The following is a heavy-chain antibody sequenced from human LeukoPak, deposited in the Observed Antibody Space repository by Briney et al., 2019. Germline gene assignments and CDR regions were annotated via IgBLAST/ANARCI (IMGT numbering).Heavy chain of an antibody. Sequence: SETLSLTCTVSGDSISSGGNYWSWLRQHPGKGLEWIGYIYYSGSTYYNPSLKSRLTISVDTSKNQFSLKLSSVTAADTAVYYCARGYCSSTSCYYYGMDVWGKGTTVTVSS. J-gene: IGHJ6*04. CDR2: IYYSGST. CDR3: ARGYCSSTSCYYYGMDV. D-gene: IGHD2-2*01. V-gene: IGHV4-31*03. CDR1: GDSISSGGNY.